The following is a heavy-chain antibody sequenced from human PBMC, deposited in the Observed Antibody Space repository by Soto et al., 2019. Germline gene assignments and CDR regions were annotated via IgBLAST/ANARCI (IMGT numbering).Heavy chain of an antibody. CDR1: GFTFSDYA. CDR3: ARDLGSFNFGSAYFVD. D-gene: IGHD3-10*01. V-gene: IGHV3-30-3*01. J-gene: IGHJ4*02. CDR2: ISFDGNIK. Sequence: PGGSLRLSCAASGFTFSDYAMHWVRHVPGQGLEWVAVISFDGNIKYDADSVKGRFTISRDNSKNTLFLQMDSLKGEDTAVYSCARDLGSFNFGSAYFVDWGQGTLVTVSS.